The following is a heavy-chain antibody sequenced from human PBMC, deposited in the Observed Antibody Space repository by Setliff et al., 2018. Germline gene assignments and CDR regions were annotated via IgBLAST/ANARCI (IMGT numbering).Heavy chain of an antibody. D-gene: IGHD3-10*01. CDR2: ISPHNGNT. Sequence: GASVKVSCKASGHIFSSYGISWVRQAPGQGLEWMGWISPHNGNTYYAPKFQGTVLMTADTSTTTAYLELRSLRSDDTAVYYCSRLVRFCTRIVCQRLSGDDYWGQGTLVTVSS. V-gene: IGHV1-18*01. CDR1: GHIFSSYG. J-gene: IGHJ4*02. CDR3: SRLVRFCTRIVCQRLSGDDY.